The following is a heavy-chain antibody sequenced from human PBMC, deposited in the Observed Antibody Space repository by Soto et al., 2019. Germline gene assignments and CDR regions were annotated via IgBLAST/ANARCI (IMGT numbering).Heavy chain of an antibody. CDR2: LYYGRSA. V-gene: IGHV4-59*01. Sequence: QVQLQESGPGLVKPSETLSLTCAVSGDSISSYYCMWIRQPPGKGLESIGYLYYGRSANYNPSLKSRVTLSVDTSTTQCPLTLSSMPAADTAVYYCALRSMAVVPEYWGQGTLVTVSS. D-gene: IGHD3-22*01. CDR3: ALRSMAVVPEY. J-gene: IGHJ4*02. CDR1: GDSISSYY.